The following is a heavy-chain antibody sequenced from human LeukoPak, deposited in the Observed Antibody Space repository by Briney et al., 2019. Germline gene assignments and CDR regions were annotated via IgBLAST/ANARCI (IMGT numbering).Heavy chain of an antibody. J-gene: IGHJ4*02. CDR2: IKVDGSEK. Sequence: PGGSLRLSCAASGFTFSNYWMSWVRQAPGKGLEWVANIKVDGSEKYYLDSVKGRFTISRDNSKNTLYLQMNSLRPEDTAVYYCAKDGEWELPFDWGQGTLVTVSS. CDR3: AKDGEWELPFD. V-gene: IGHV3-7*01. D-gene: IGHD1-26*01. CDR1: GFTFSNYW.